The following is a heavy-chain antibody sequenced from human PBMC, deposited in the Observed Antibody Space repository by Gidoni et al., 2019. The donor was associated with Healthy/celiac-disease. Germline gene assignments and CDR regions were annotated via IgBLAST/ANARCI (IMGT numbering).Heavy chain of an antibody. CDR2: ISGSGGST. J-gene: IGHJ4*02. CDR3: AKDGPGSGSRNIDY. V-gene: IGHV3-23*01. Sequence: EVQLLESVGGLVQPGGSLRLSCAASGFPFRSYALSWVRQATGKGLEWVSAISGSGGSTYYADSVKGRLTISRDNSKNTLYLQMNSLRAEDTAVYYCAKDGPGSGSRNIDYWGQGTLVTVSS. CDR1: GFPFRSYA. D-gene: IGHD3-10*01.